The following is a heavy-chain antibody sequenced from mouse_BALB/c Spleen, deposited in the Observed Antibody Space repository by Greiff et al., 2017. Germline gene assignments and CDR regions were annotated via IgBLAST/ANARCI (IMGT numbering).Heavy chain of an antibody. CDR2: ISYDGSN. CDR1: GYSITSGYY. J-gene: IGHJ2*01. Sequence: VQLKESGPGLVKPSQSLSLTCSVTGYSITSGYYWNWIRQFPGNKLEWMGYISYDGSNNYNPSLKNRISITRDTSKNQFFLKLNSVTTEDTATYYCARPGGDYYYFDYWGQGTTLTVSS. V-gene: IGHV3-6*02. CDR3: ARPGGDYYYFDY. D-gene: IGHD2-13*01.